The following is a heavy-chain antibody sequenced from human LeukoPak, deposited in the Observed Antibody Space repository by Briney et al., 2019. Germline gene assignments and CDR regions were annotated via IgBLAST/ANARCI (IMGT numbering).Heavy chain of an antibody. J-gene: IGHJ5*02. CDR1: GGSISGHY. CDR2: IYTSGST. CDR3: ARQAQDGTNNCFDP. Sequence: PSETLSLTCTVSGGSISGHYWSWIRQSPGRGLEWIGNIYTSGSTNYNPSLNSRVTISIDTSKNQFSLKVSSMTAADTAVYYCARQAQDGTNNCFDPWGQGTLVTVSS. V-gene: IGHV4-4*09. D-gene: IGHD1-7*01.